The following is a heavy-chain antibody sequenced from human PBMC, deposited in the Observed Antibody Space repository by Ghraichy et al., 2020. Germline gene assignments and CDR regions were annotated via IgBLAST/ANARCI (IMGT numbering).Heavy chain of an antibody. Sequence: GGSLRLSCAASGFTFSSYSMNWVRQAPGKGLEWVSSISSSSSYIYYADSVKGRFTISRDNAKNSLYLQMNSLRAEDTAVYYCASPLWFGELPNDYWGQGTLVTVSS. CDR1: GFTFSSYS. CDR2: ISSSSSYI. J-gene: IGHJ4*02. CDR3: ASPLWFGELPNDY. D-gene: IGHD3-10*01. V-gene: IGHV3-21*01.